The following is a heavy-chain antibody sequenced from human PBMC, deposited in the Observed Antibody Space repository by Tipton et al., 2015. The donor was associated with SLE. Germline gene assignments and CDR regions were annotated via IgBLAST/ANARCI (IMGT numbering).Heavy chain of an antibody. CDR3: ARERQWLPFDY. V-gene: IGHV3-30*03. Sequence: RSLRLSCAASGFTFSSYGMHWVRQAPGKGLEWVAVISYDGSNKYYADSVKGRFTISRDNAKNSLYLQMNSLRAEDTAVYYCARERQWLPFDYWGQGTLVTVSS. CDR2: ISYDGSNK. J-gene: IGHJ4*02. CDR1: GFTFSSYG. D-gene: IGHD6-19*01.